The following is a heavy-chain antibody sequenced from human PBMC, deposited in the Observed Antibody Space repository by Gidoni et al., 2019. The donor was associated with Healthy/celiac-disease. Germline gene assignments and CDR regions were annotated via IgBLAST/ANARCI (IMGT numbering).Heavy chain of an antibody. CDR1: GYLFTTYW. J-gene: IGHJ3*02. D-gene: IGHD1-26*01. CDR2: IYPGDSDT. V-gene: IGHV5-51*01. Sequence: EVQLLRPGAEVTQPGESLQISCKGSGYLFTTYWTGWVRQMPGKGLEWMGIIYPGDSDTRYSPSFQGQVTISADKSISTAYLQWSSLKASDTAMYYCARRSPGIVGATDAFDIWGQGTMVTVSS. CDR3: ARRSPGIVGATDAFDI.